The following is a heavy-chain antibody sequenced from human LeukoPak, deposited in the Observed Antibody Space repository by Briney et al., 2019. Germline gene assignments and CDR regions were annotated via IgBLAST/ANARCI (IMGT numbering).Heavy chain of an antibody. CDR3: ARVGNTYSSGWRNWFDP. Sequence: SETLSLTCAVYGGSFRGYYWSWIRQPPGKGLEWIGEINHSGSTNYNPSLKSRVTISVDTSKNQFSLKLSSVTAADTAVYYCARVGNTYSSGWRNWFDPWGQGTLVTVSS. J-gene: IGHJ5*02. V-gene: IGHV4-34*01. D-gene: IGHD6-19*01. CDR2: INHSGST. CDR1: GGSFRGYY.